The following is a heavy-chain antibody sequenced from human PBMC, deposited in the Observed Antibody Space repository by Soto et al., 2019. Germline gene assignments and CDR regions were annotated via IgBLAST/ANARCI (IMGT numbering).Heavy chain of an antibody. D-gene: IGHD2-15*01. J-gene: IGHJ3*02. CDR3: TRSSAGYAFDI. V-gene: IGHV4-59*01. CDR1: GGSINSYY. Sequence: QVQLQESGPGLVKPSETLSLTCTVSGGSINSYYWTWIRQPPGKGLEWVGYVYYTGSTSYNPSLTGRATISLDRSKNQFSLKLTSVTIADTAVYYCTRSSAGYAFDIWGQGTMVTVSS. CDR2: VYYTGST.